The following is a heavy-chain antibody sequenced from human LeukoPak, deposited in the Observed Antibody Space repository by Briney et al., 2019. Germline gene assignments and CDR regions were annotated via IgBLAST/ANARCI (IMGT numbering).Heavy chain of an antibody. Sequence: QSGGSLRLSCAASGFTFSSYAMSWVRQAPGKGLEWVSAISGSGGSTYYADSVKGRFTISRDNSKNTLYLQMNSLRAEDTAVYYCAKPSWELLYSPFDYWGQGTLVTVSS. CDR3: AKPSWELLYSPFDY. CDR1: GFTFSSYA. V-gene: IGHV3-23*01. D-gene: IGHD1-26*01. CDR2: ISGSGGST. J-gene: IGHJ4*02.